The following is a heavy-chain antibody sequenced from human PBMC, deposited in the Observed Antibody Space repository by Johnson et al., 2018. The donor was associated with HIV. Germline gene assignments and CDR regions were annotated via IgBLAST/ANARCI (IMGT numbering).Heavy chain of an antibody. CDR3: TTAIVIDAFDI. Sequence: QVQLVESGGGVVQPGRSLRLSCAASGFTFSSYAMHWVRQAPGKWLAWVAVISYAGSNQYYADSVQGRFTISSDNSKNTLYLQMNSLTTEDTAVYYCTTAIVIDAFDIWGQGTMVTVSS. J-gene: IGHJ3*02. V-gene: IGHV3-30*14. CDR1: GFTFSSYA. CDR2: ISYAGSNQ. D-gene: IGHD3-16*02.